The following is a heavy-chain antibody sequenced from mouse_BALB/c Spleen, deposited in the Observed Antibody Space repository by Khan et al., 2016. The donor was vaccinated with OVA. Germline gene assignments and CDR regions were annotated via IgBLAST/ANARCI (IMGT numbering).Heavy chain of an antibody. CDR1: GDSITSGY. CDR2: MIYTGYT. J-gene: IGHJ3*01. V-gene: IGHV3-8*02. Sequence: EVQLQESGPSLVKPSQTLSLTCSVTGDSITSGYWSWIRKFPGNKLEYMGYMIYTGYTYYNPSLKSRISITRHTSKNQYYLQLNSVTTEDTATYYCARSGYRYAFDYWGQGTLVTVSA. D-gene: IGHD2-14*01. CDR3: ARSGYRYAFDY.